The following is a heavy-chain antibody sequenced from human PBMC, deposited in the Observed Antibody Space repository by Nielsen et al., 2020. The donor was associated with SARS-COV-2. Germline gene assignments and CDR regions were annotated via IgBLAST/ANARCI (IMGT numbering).Heavy chain of an antibody. J-gene: IGHJ4*02. V-gene: IGHV1-58*02. Sequence: SVKVSCKASGFTFTSSAMQCVRQARGQRLEWIGWIVVGSGNTNYAQKSQERVTITRDMSTSTAYMELSSLRSEDTAVYYCAAEPDLRYGSGPHYWGQGTLVTVSS. CDR2: IVVGSGNT. D-gene: IGHD3-10*01. CDR1: GFTFTSSA. CDR3: AAEPDLRYGSGPHY.